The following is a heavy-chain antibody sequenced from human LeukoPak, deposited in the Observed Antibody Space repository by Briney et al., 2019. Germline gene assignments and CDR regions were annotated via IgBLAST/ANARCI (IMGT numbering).Heavy chain of an antibody. J-gene: IGHJ5*02. D-gene: IGHD5-24*01. V-gene: IGHV3-7*01. CDR2: IKQDGSEK. CDR1: GFTFSSYW. CDR3: ARDPVEMATMGYWFDP. Sequence: GGSLRLSCAASGFTFSSYWMSWVRQAPGKGLEWVANIKQDGSEKYYVDSVKGRFTISRDNAKNSLYLQMNSLRAEDTAVYYCARDPVEMATMGYWFDPWGQGTLVTVSS.